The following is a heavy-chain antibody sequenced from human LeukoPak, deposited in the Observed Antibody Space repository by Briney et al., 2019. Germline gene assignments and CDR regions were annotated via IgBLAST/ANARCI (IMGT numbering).Heavy chain of an antibody. V-gene: IGHV4-61*05. Sequence: SETLSLTCTVSGGSISSTNYYWGWIRQPPGKGLEWIGYIYYSGSTNYNPSLKSRVTISIDTSKNQFSLKLTSVTAADTAVYYCARRNDFGIWGQGTMVTVSS. CDR3: ARRNDFGI. CDR1: GGSISSTNYY. J-gene: IGHJ3*02. CDR2: IYYSGST.